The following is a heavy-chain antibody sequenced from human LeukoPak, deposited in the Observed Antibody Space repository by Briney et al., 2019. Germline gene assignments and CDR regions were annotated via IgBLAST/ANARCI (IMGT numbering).Heavy chain of an antibody. J-gene: IGHJ5*02. CDR3: ARPYYYDSRIDP. CDR1: GGSISSGDYY. D-gene: IGHD3-22*01. Sequence: SETLSLTCTVSGGSISSGDYYWSWIRQPPGKGLEWIAYMYYSGSTYYNPSLKSRVTMSADTSKNQLSLKLSSVAAADTAVYYCARPYYYDSRIDPWGQGILVTVSS. CDR2: MYYSGST. V-gene: IGHV4-30-4*01.